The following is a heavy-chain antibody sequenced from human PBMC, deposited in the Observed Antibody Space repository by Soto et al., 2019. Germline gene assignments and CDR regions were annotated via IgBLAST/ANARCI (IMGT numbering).Heavy chain of an antibody. V-gene: IGHV4-59*08. CDR3: ARHRVRLWFGELLSFDY. CDR2: IYYSGST. Sequence: SETLSLTCTVSGGSISSYYWSWIRQPPGKGLEWIGYIYYSGSTNYNPSLKSRVTISVDTSKNQFSLKLSSVTAADTAVYYCARHRVRLWFGELLSFDYWGQGTLVTVSS. D-gene: IGHD3-10*01. CDR1: GGSISSYY. J-gene: IGHJ4*02.